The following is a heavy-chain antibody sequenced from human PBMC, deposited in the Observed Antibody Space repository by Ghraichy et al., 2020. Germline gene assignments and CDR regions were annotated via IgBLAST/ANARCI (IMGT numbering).Heavy chain of an antibody. CDR2: IYYSGST. CDR1: GGSISSSSYY. D-gene: IGHD3-22*01. J-gene: IGHJ4*02. Sequence: SETLSLTCTVSGGSISSSSYYWGWIRQPPGKGLEWIGSIYYSGSTYYNPSLKSRVTISVDTSKNQFSLKLSSVTAADTAVYYCARPMGHDYYDSSGYAFAFDYWGQGTLVTVSS. CDR3: ARPMGHDYYDSSGYAFAFDY. V-gene: IGHV4-39*01.